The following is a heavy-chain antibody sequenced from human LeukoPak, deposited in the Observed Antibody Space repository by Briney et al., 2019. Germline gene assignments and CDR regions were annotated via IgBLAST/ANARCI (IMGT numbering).Heavy chain of an antibody. V-gene: IGHV1-2*02. Sequence: GASVKVSCKASGYTFTGYYMHWVRQAPGQGLEWMGWINPNSGGTNYAQKFQGRVTMTRDTSISTAYMELSRLRSDDTAVYYCAGGDYGDYVRGWFDPWGQGTLVTVSS. CDR1: GYTFTGYY. D-gene: IGHD4-17*01. J-gene: IGHJ5*02. CDR2: INPNSGGT. CDR3: AGGDYGDYVRGWFDP.